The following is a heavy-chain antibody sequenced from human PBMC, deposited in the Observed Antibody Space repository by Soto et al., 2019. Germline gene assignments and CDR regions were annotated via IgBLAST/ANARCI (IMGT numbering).Heavy chain of an antibody. D-gene: IGHD6-19*01. CDR3: ARELSSGWYAAFDI. CDR2: IYSGGST. CDR1: GFTVSSNY. V-gene: IGHV3-53*04. J-gene: IGHJ3*02. Sequence: PGGSLRLSCAASGFTVSSNYMSWVRQAPGKGLEWVSVIYSGGSTYYADSVKGRFTISRHNSKNTLYLQMNSLRAEDTAVYYCARELSSGWYAAFDIWGQGTMVTVSS.